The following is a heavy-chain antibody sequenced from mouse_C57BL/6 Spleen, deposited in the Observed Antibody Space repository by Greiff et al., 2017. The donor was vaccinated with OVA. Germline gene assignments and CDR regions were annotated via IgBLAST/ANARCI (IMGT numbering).Heavy chain of an antibody. Sequence: VQLKQSGTVLVRPGASVKMSCKTSGYTFTSYWMHWVKQRPGQGLEWIGDIYPGNSDTRYKQKFKGKAKLTAVTSAITAYMERSILTIEDSAVYYCTRSTTLVAHFDDWGQGTTLTVSS. D-gene: IGHD1-1*01. CDR2: IYPGNSDT. V-gene: IGHV1-5*01. CDR1: GYTFTSYW. J-gene: IGHJ2*01. CDR3: TRSTTLVAHFDD.